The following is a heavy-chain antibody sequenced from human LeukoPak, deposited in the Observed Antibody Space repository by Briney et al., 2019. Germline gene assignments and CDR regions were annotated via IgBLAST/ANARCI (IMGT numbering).Heavy chain of an antibody. CDR1: GASMSSNY. CDR3: ASTRRAAVAGRFDS. V-gene: IGHV4-4*09. D-gene: IGHD6-19*01. Sequence: SETLSLTCNVSGASMSSNYWSWIRQPPGTGLEWIGYIYHSGNTNYSPSLESRVTMSVDESKNQFSLRVHFVSAADTAVYYCASTRRAAVAGRFDSWGQGTLVTVSS. J-gene: IGHJ4*02. CDR2: IYHSGNT.